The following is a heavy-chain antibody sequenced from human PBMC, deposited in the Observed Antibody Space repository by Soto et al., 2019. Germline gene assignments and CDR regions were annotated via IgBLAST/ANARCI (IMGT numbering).Heavy chain of an antibody. Sequence: ASVKVSCKASGYTFTSYDINWVRQATGQGLEWMGWMNPNSGNTGYAQRFQGRVTMTRNTSISTAYMELSSLRSEDTAVYYCARVILRYFAWFGYRGQGTLVTVSS. J-gene: IGHJ5*01. CDR1: GYTFTSYD. CDR3: ARVILRYFAWFGY. V-gene: IGHV1-8*01. CDR2: MNPNSGNT. D-gene: IGHD3-9*01.